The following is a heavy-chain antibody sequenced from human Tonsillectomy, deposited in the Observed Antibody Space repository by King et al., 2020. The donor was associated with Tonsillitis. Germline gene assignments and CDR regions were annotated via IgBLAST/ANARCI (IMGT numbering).Heavy chain of an antibody. CDR1: GYTFTSYY. Sequence: VQLVQSGAEVKKPGASVKVSCKASGYTFTSYYMHWVRQAPGQGLEWMGIINPSGGSTSYAQKFQGRVTMTRDTSTSKVYMELSSLRSEDTAVYYCARDERRVQTSYYYYYMDVWGKGTTVTVSS. V-gene: IGHV1-46*03. CDR2: INPSGGST. J-gene: IGHJ6*03. CDR3: ARDERRVQTSYYYYYMDV.